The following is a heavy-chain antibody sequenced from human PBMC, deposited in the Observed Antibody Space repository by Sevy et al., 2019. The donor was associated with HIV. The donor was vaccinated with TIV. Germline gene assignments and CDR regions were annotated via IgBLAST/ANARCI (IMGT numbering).Heavy chain of an antibody. CDR3: ARGPSPSSSWYYYYGMDV. Sequence: SETLSLTCAVYGGSFSGYYWSWIRQPPGKGLEWIGDINHSGSTNYNPSLKSRVTISVDTSKNQFSLKLSSVTAADTAVYYCARGPSPSSSWYYYYGMDVWGQGTTVTVSS. D-gene: IGHD6-13*01. CDR2: INHSGST. V-gene: IGHV4-34*01. CDR1: GGSFSGYY. J-gene: IGHJ6*02.